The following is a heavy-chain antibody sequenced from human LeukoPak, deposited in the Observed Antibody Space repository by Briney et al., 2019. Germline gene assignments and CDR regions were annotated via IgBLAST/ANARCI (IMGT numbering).Heavy chain of an antibody. CDR1: GYTLTELS. D-gene: IGHD1-26*01. CDR2: IIPIFGTA. J-gene: IGHJ4*02. CDR3: ARGPPYSGSTEFDY. Sequence: SVKVSCKVSGYTLTELSMHWVRQAPGQGLEWMGGIIPIFGTANYAQKFQGRVTITTDESTSTAYMELSSLRSEDTAVYYCARGPPYSGSTEFDYWGQGTLVTVSS. V-gene: IGHV1-69*05.